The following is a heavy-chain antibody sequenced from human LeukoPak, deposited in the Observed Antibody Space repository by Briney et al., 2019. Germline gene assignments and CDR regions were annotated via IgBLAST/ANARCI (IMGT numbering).Heavy chain of an antibody. CDR3: ARWGKAAAGPFDY. D-gene: IGHD6-13*01. CDR2: ISSSSSYI. CDR1: GFTFSSYS. V-gene: IGHV3-21*01. Sequence: GGSLRLSCAASGFTFSSYSMNWVRQAPGKGLEWVSSISSSSSYIYYADSVKGRFTISRDNAKNSLYLQMNSLRAEDTAVYYCARWGKAAAGPFDYWGQGTLVTVSP. J-gene: IGHJ4*02.